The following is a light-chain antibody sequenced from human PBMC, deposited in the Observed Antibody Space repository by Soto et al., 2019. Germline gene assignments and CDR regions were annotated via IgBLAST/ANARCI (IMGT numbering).Light chain of an antibody. CDR1: QTISSW. J-gene: IGKJ1*01. CDR2: AVS. Sequence: DIQMTQSPSTLAASLGDRVTITCRASQTISSWLAWYQQKPGKAPKLLIFAVSNLESGVPSRFRGSGSGTEFTLTITSLQPEDFATYYCLQHNSYPSTFGQGTKVDIK. CDR3: LQHNSYPST. V-gene: IGKV1-5*01.